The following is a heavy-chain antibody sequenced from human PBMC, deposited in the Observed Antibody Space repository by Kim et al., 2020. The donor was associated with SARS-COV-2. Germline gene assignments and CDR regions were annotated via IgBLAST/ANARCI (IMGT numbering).Heavy chain of an antibody. J-gene: IGHJ4*02. CDR2: ISTRTRDK. V-gene: IGHV3-21*01. CDR3: AGGYSGSVGADY. CDR1: GFAFSSYC. D-gene: IGHD5-12*01. Sequence: GGSLRLSCAAYGFAFSSYCMHWVRQAPGKGLDLASSISTRTRDKFYADSVKGRSSISRDNTKNSVYLQMNSLRGEDTAVYYCAGGYSGSVGADYWGKGTL.